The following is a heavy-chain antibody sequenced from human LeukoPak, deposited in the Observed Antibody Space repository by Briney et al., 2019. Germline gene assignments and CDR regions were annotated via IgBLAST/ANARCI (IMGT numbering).Heavy chain of an antibody. CDR1: GGTFSSYA. CDR3: ARGGNYDNWFDP. Sequence: GASVKVSCKASGGTFSSYATSWVRQAPGQGLEWMGGIIPIFGTANYAQKFQGRVTITADESTSTAYMELSSLRSEDTAVYYCARGGNYDNWFDPWGQGTLVTVS. V-gene: IGHV1-69*13. J-gene: IGHJ5*02. D-gene: IGHD4-11*01. CDR2: IIPIFGTA.